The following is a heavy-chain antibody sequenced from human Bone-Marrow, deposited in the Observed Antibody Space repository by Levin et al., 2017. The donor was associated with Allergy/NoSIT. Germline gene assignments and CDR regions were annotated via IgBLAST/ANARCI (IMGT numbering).Heavy chain of an antibody. CDR2: IYWDDDK. D-gene: IGHD6-13*01. CDR3: AHALSAAGLKLNWFDP. J-gene: IGHJ5*02. CDR1: GFSLSTSGVG. Sequence: SGPTLVKPTQTLTLTCTFSGFSLSTSGVGVGWIRQPPGKALEWLALIYWDDDKRYSPSLKSRLTITKDTSKNQVVLTMTNMDPVDTATYYCAHALSAAGLKLNWFDPWGQGTLVTVSS. V-gene: IGHV2-5*02.